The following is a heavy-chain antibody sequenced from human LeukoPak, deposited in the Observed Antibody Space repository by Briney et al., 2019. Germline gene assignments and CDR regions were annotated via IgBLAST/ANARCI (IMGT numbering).Heavy chain of an antibody. J-gene: IGHJ5*02. CDR2: IYYSGST. CDR1: GGSISSGGYY. D-gene: IGHD3-16*01. V-gene: IGHV4-31*03. Sequence: SQTLSLTCTVSGGSISSGGYYWSWIRQHPGKGLEWIGYIYYSGSTYYNPSLKSRVTISVDTSKNQFSLKLSSVTAADTAVYYCARGLRGVYHWFDPWGQGTLVTVSS. CDR3: ARGLRGVYHWFDP.